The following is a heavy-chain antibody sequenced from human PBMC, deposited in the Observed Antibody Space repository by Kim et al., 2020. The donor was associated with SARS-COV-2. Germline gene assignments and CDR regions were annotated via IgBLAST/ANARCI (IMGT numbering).Heavy chain of an antibody. CDR1: GGSISSSNW. V-gene: IGHV4-4*02. Sequence: SETLSLTCAVSGGSISSSNWWSWVRQPPGKGLEWIGEIYHSGSTNYNPSLKSRVTISVDKSKNQYSLKLSSVTAADTAGYYCARDTYYYEPTRRRFFDLWGRGTLVTVSS. CDR3: ARDTYYYEPTRRRFFDL. D-gene: IGHD3-22*01. CDR2: IYHSGST. J-gene: IGHJ2*01.